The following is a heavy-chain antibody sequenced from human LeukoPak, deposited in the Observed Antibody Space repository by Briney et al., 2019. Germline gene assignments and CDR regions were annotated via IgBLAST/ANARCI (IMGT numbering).Heavy chain of an antibody. CDR1: GFTFDDYA. Sequence: GRSLRLSCAASGFTFDDYAMHWVRQAPGKGLEWVSGITWNSGSIGYADSVKGRFTISRDNAKNSLYRQMNSLRAEGTAVYYCANSTVKGWFDPWGQGTLVTVSS. J-gene: IGHJ5*02. CDR2: ITWNSGSI. CDR3: ANSTVKGWFDP. D-gene: IGHD4-17*01. V-gene: IGHV3-9*01.